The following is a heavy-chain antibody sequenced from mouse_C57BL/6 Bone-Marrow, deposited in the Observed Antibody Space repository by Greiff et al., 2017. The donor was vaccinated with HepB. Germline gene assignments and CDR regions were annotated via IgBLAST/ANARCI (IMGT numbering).Heavy chain of an antibody. CDR1: GYTFTSYG. J-gene: IGHJ3*01. D-gene: IGHD2-4*01. CDR2: IYPRSGNT. Sequence: VQLQQSGAELARPGASVKLSCKASGYTFTSYGISWVKQRTGQGLEWIGEIYPRSGNTYYNEKFKGKATLTADKSSSTAYMELRSLTSEVSAVYFCATYDYDVDWFAYWGQGTLVTVSA. V-gene: IGHV1-81*01. CDR3: ATYDYDVDWFAY.